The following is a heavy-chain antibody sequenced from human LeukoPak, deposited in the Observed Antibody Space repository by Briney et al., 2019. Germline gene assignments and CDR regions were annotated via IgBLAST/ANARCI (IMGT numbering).Heavy chain of an antibody. Sequence: GGSLRLSCAASGFTFSRYAMHWVRQAPGKGLEWVALISYDEINKSYADSVKGRFTISRDNSKNTLYLQMNSLRPEDTAVYFCARGEATFDWLSSGGYWGQGTLVTVSS. V-gene: IGHV3-30-3*01. CDR1: GFTFSRYA. J-gene: IGHJ4*02. CDR2: ISYDEINK. D-gene: IGHD3-9*01. CDR3: ARGEATFDWLSSGGY.